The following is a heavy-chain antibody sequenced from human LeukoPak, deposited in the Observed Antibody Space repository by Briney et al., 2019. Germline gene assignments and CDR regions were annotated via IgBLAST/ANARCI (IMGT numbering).Heavy chain of an antibody. CDR2: ISYDGSNK. CDR1: GFTFSSYG. CDR3: AKGLQGDY. Sequence: GRSLRLSCAASGFTFSSYGMHWVRQAPGKGLEWVAVISYDGSNKYYAGSVKGRFTISRDNSKNTRYLQMNSLRAEDTAVYYCAKGLQGDYWGQGTLVTVSS. J-gene: IGHJ4*02. V-gene: IGHV3-30*18.